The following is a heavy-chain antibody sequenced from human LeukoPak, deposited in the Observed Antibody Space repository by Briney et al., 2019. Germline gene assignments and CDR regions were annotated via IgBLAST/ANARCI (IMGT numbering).Heavy chain of an antibody. D-gene: IGHD2-2*01. CDR3: AKDGFCSSTNCYPNHFNS. CDR1: GFTFSSYA. CDR2: ISGNSGYT. Sequence: GGSLRLSCAASGFTFSSYAMSWVHQAPGKGLEWVSYISGNSGYTNYADSVKGRFTISRDSAKSSLYLQMDILRAEDTAVYYCAKDGFCSSTNCYPNHFNSWGQGTLVTVSS. V-gene: IGHV3-21*05. J-gene: IGHJ4*02.